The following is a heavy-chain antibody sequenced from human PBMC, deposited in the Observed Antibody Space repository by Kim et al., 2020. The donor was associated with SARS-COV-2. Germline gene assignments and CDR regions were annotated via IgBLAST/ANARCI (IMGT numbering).Heavy chain of an antibody. CDR2: IDWDDDK. V-gene: IGHV2-70*11. CDR3: ARMKIEMATMAYYYYGMDV. CDR1: GFSLSTSGMC. D-gene: IGHD5-12*01. J-gene: IGHJ6*02. Sequence: SGPTLVNPTQTLTLTCTFSGFSLSTSGMCVSWIRQPPGKALEWLARIDWDDDKYYNTSLKTRLTISKDTSKNQVVLTMTNMDPVDTATYYCARMKIEMATMAYYYYGMDVWGQGTTVTV.